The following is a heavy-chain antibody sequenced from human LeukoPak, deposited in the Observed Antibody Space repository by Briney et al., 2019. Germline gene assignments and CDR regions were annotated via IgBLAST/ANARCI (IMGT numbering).Heavy chain of an antibody. Sequence: GGSLRLSSVASGFTLSSCGMHWVRQAPGKGLEWVAVITYDGITTYSDDSVKGRFTISRDTSKSTLHLQMNTLKPEDTAVYFCVKEQGSGYYRTADYWGQGTLVTVSS. CDR1: GFTLSSCG. V-gene: IGHV3-30*18. D-gene: IGHD3-10*01. CDR2: ITYDGITT. CDR3: VKEQGSGYYRTADY. J-gene: IGHJ4*02.